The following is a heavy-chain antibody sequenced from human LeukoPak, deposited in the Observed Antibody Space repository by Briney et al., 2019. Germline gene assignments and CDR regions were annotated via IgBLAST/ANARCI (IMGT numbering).Heavy chain of an antibody. CDR2: IRYDGSNK. J-gene: IGHJ4*02. CDR3: AKGTSTSWSVDY. D-gene: IGHD6-13*01. CDR1: GFTFSSYG. V-gene: IGHV3-30*02. Sequence: QTGGSLRLSCAASGFTFSSYGMHWVRQAPGKGLEWVAFIRYDGSNKYYADSVKGRFTISRDNSKNILYLQMNNLRPEDTAVYFCAKGTSTSWSVDYWGQGNLVTVSS.